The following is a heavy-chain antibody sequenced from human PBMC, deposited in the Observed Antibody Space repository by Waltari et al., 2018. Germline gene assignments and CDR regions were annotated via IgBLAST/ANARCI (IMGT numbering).Heavy chain of an antibody. J-gene: IGHJ4*02. V-gene: IGHV3-74*01. Sequence: QLVESGGGLVQPGGSLKLSCAASGFPFSNYWLHWVRQAPGKGLLSVAHIKTYGSITNYADSVKGRFTISRDNAKNTLFLQMNSLRAEDTALYYCVLYSSEVLGDCWGRGTLVTVSS. CDR3: VLYSSEVLGDC. CDR2: IKTYGSIT. CDR1: GFPFSNYW. D-gene: IGHD4-4*01.